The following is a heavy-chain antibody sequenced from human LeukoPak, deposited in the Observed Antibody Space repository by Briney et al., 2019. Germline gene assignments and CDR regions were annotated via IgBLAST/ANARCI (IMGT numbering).Heavy chain of an antibody. CDR1: GFTFNNYN. CDR2: ITSSGTYI. Sequence: GGSLRLSCATSGFTFNNYNMNWVRQAPGRALEWVSSITSSGTYIFYADSVKGRFTISRDNAKNSLYLQMNSLGPEDTAVYYCARDPYSGNYGDYYYYYMDVWGKGTTVTISS. J-gene: IGHJ6*03. D-gene: IGHD1-26*01. CDR3: ARDPYSGNYGDYYYYYMDV. V-gene: IGHV3-21*01.